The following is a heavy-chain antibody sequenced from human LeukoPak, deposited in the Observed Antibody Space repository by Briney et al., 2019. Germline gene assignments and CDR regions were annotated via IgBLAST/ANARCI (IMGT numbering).Heavy chain of an antibody. V-gene: IGHV4-31*03. CDR1: GGSISSGGHY. D-gene: IGHD3-3*01. J-gene: IGHJ1*01. CDR3: ARGVYDFWSGYYTGHFQH. CDR2: IYYSGST. Sequence: PSETLSLTCTVSGGSISSGGHYWSWIRQHPGKGLEWIGYIYYSGSTYYNPSLKSRVTISVDTSKNQFSLKLSSVTAADTAVYYCARGVYDFWSGYYTGHFQHWGQGTLVTVSS.